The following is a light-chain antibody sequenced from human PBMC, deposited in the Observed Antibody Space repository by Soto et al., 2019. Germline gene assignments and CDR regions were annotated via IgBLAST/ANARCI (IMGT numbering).Light chain of an antibody. CDR3: QSYDNSLSGFYV. V-gene: IGLV1-40*01. CDR1: SSKIGAGYD. J-gene: IGLJ1*01. CDR2: GNS. Sequence: QSALTQPPSVSGAPGQRVTISCTGSSSKIGAGYDVHWYQQLPGTAHKLLIYGNSNRPSGVPDRFSGSKSSTSASLDITGLQADDEADYYCQSYDNSLSGFYVFGTGTKVTVL.